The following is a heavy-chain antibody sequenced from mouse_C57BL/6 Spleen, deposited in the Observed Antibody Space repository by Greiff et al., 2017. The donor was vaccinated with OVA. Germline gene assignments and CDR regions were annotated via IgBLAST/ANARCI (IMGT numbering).Heavy chain of an antibody. V-gene: IGHV5-16*01. CDR3: ARVDLRPAWFAY. Sequence: EVQRVESEGGLVQPGSSMKLSCTASGFTFSDYYMAWVRQVPEKGLEWVANINYDGSSTYYLDSLKSRFIISRDNATNILYLQMSSLKSEDTATYYWARVDLRPAWFAYWGQGTLVTVSA. J-gene: IGHJ3*01. CDR1: GFTFSDYY. CDR2: INYDGSST.